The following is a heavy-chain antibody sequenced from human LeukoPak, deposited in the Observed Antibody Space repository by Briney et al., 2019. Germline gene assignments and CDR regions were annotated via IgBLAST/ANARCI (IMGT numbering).Heavy chain of an antibody. Sequence: SETLSLTCSVSGGSISGYYWSWIRQPPGEGLEWIGYIHYSGATNYNSSLKSRVTISVDTSKNQFSLKLSSVTAADTAVYYCARQSWFGDLNWFDPWGQGTLVTVSS. CDR2: IHYSGAT. CDR1: GGSISGYY. D-gene: IGHD3-10*01. CDR3: ARQSWFGDLNWFDP. J-gene: IGHJ5*02. V-gene: IGHV4-59*08.